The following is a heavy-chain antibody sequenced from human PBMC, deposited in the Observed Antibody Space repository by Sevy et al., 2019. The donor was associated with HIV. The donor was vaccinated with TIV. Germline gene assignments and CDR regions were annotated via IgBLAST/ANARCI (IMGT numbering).Heavy chain of an antibody. CDR1: GFTFSSYA. J-gene: IGHJ3*02. D-gene: IGHD2-2*01. CDR2: ISGSGGST. CDR3: AKDGDVVVPAATPIDAFDI. Sequence: GGSLRLSCAASGFTFSSYAMSWVRQAPGKGLEWVSAISGSGGSTYYADSVKGRFTISRDNSKNTLYLQMNSLRAEDTAVYYCAKDGDVVVPAATPIDAFDIWGQGTMVTVSS. V-gene: IGHV3-23*01.